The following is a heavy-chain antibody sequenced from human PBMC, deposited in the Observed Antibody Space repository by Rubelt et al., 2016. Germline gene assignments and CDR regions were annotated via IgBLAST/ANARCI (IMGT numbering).Heavy chain of an antibody. CDR2: GGST. V-gene: IGHV3-23*01. CDR3: AKDSKWEDGSTDY. D-gene: IGHD5-24*01. Sequence: GGSTYYADSVKGRFTISRDNSKNTLYLQMNSLRAEDTAVYYCAKDSKWEDGSTDYWGQGTLVTVSS. J-gene: IGHJ4*02.